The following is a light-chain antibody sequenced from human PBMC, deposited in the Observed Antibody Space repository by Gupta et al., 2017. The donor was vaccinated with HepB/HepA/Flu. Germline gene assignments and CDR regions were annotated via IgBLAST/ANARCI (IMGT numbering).Light chain of an antibody. Sequence: DFVLTQSPDSLAVSLGERATINCKSSQSGLYSSNNKNYVAWFQQKPEQPSKLLIDWASTRNCGVASRFSGRWSGTDFALTISSQHADDVAVYCCQQNYSTPRTFGQGTKVEIK. V-gene: IGKV4-1*01. CDR1: QSGLYSSNNKNY. CDR2: WAS. J-gene: IGKJ1*01. CDR3: QQNYSTPRT.